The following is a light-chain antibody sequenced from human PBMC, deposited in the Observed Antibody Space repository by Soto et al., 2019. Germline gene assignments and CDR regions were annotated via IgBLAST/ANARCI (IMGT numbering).Light chain of an antibody. CDR1: QSVRSNY. V-gene: IGKV3-20*01. CDR3: QQYGSSSWT. J-gene: IGKJ1*01. CDR2: AAS. Sequence: EIVLTQSPGTLSSSPGERATLSCRASQSVRSNYFAWYQQKPGQAPRLLIYAASSRATGIPDRFSGSGSGTEFTLTISRLEPEDFAVYYCQQYGSSSWTFGQGTRVEI.